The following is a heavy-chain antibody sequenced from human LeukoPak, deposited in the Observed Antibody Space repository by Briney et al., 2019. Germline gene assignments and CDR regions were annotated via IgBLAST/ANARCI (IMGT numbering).Heavy chain of an antibody. D-gene: IGHD6-13*01. V-gene: IGHV3-74*01. J-gene: IGHJ4*02. Sequence: PGGSLRLSCAASGFTFSSYWMHWVRQAPGKGLVWVSRIYSDGSSTSYADSVKGQFTISRDNAKNTLYLQMNSLRAEDTAVYYCARVGYSSSWYNFDYWGQGTLVTVSS. CDR2: IYSDGSST. CDR1: GFTFSSYW. CDR3: ARVGYSSSWYNFDY.